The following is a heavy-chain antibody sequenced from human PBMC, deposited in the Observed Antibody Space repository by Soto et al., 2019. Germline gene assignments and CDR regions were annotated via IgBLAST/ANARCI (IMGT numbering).Heavy chain of an antibody. CDR1: GGTFSSYA. Sequence: QVQLVQSGAEVKKPGSSVKVSCKASGGTFSSYAISWVRQAPGQGLEWMGGIIPIFGTANYAQKFQGRVTTTADETTSVAYMELSSLRSDDTAVYYLASVLELHDSYGLDARGQGTTVTVSS. V-gene: IGHV1-69*12. D-gene: IGHD1-7*01. CDR2: IIPIFGTA. CDR3: ASVLELHDSYGLDA. J-gene: IGHJ6*02.